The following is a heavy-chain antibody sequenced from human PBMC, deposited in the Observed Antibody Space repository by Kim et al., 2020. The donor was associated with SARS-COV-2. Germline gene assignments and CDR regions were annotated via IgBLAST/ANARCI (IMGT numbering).Heavy chain of an antibody. CDR2: ST. D-gene: IGHD3-22*01. Sequence: STNYNPSLKSRVTISVDTSKNQFSLKLSSVTAADTAVYYCATDYDSSGLNWGQGTLVTVSS. V-gene: IGHV4-34*01. CDR3: ATDYDSSGLN. J-gene: IGHJ4*02.